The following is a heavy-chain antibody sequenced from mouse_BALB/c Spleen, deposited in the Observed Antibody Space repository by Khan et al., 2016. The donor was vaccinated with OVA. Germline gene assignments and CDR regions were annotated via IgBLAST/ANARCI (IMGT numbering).Heavy chain of an antibody. CDR3: ASHLTGSFAY. J-gene: IGHJ3*01. D-gene: IGHD4-1*01. Sequence: EVQLVESGGDLVKPGGSLKLSCAASGFSFSSYSMSWVRQTPDKRLEWVATISSGGDYTYYPDIVKGRFTISRDNAKNTLYLQMNSLKSEDTAMYYCASHLTGSFAYWGQGTLVTVSA. V-gene: IGHV5-6*01. CDR2: ISSGGDYT. CDR1: GFSFSSYS.